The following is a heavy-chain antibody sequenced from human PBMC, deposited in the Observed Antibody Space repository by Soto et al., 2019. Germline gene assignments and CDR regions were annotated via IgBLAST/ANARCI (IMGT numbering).Heavy chain of an antibody. Sequence: EVQLVESGGGLVKPGGSLRLSCAGSGFTFSNVWMNWVRQAPGKGLEWVGRIKSETDGGTIDYAAPVKGRFTISRDDSNNNPYLHKKRLKSEVTATYFCTPLALKYNSDWYPLTDWGQRTRVTVSS. J-gene: IGHJ4*02. CDR3: TPLALKYNSDWYPLTD. CDR2: IKSETDGGTI. D-gene: IGHD6-19*01. V-gene: IGHV3-15*07. CDR1: GFTFSNVW.